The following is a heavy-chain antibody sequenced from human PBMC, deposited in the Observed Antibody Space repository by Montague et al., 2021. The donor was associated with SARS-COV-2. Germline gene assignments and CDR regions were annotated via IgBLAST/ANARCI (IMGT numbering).Heavy chain of an antibody. V-gene: IGHV4-59*02. Sequence: SETLSLTCIVSGSSVRSYYWSWIRQPPGKRLEWIGYIYDSGSTNXNPSLKSRVTISVDTSKNQFSLKLSSVTAADTAVYYCARENTVTTFGGPYYIDSWGQGTLVTVSA. CDR1: GSSVRSYY. J-gene: IGHJ4*02. CDR2: IYDSGST. CDR3: ARENTVTTFGGPYYIDS. D-gene: IGHD4-17*01.